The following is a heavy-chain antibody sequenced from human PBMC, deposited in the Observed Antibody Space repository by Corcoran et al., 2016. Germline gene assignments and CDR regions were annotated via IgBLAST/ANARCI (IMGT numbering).Heavy chain of an antibody. Sequence: QVQLQQWGAGLLKPSETLSLTCAVYGGSFSGYYWSWIRQPPGKGLEWIGEINHSGSTNYNPSLKSRVTISVDTSKNQFSLKLSSVTAADTAVYYCASNNGYSSGRRRVDYWGQGTLVTVSS. J-gene: IGHJ4*02. V-gene: IGHV4-34*01. D-gene: IGHD6-19*01. CDR3: ASNNGYSSGRRRVDY. CDR2: INHSGST. CDR1: GGSFSGYY.